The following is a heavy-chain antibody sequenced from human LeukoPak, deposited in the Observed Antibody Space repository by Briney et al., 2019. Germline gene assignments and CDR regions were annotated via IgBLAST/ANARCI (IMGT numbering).Heavy chain of an antibody. CDR3: AKVTWPYYYYYGMDV. CDR2: IKPDGSEK. V-gene: IGHV3-7*03. Sequence: PGGSLRLSCAASGFTFSTYWMSWVRQAPGKGLEWVANIKPDGSEKYYVDSVKGRFNISRDNAKNSLNLQMNSLRAEDTALYYCAKVTWPYYYYYGMDVWGQGTTVTVSS. CDR1: GFTFSTYW. J-gene: IGHJ6*02.